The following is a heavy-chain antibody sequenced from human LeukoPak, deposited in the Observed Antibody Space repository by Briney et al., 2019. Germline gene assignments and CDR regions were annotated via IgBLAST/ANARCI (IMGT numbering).Heavy chain of an antibody. J-gene: IGHJ4*02. CDR2: IKQDGSEI. CDR3: ARDRGHSGYDLYDY. Sequence: ETLSLTCSVSGYSFTSGHYWGWVRQAPGKGLEWVANIKQDGSEIYYVDSVKGRFTISRDTAKDSLYLQMNSLRAEDTAVYYCARDRGHSGYDLYDYWGQGTLVTVSS. D-gene: IGHD5-12*01. CDR1: GYSFTSGHY. V-gene: IGHV3-7*01.